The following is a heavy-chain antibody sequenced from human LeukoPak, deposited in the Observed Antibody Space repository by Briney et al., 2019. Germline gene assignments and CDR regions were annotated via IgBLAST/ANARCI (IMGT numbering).Heavy chain of an antibody. Sequence: ASVKVSCKASGYIFTNFGISWVRQARGQGLEWMGWINPNSGGTNYAQKFQGRVTMTWDMSTSTVYMELSSLRSEDTAVYYCARETDDSSGYHLGYWGQGTMVTVSS. J-gene: IGHJ3*01. D-gene: IGHD3-22*01. CDR3: ARETDDSSGYHLGY. V-gene: IGHV1-18*01. CDR2: INPNSGGT. CDR1: GYIFTNFG.